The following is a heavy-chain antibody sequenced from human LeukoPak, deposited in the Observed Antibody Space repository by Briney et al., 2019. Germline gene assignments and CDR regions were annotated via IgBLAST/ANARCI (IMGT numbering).Heavy chain of an antibody. J-gene: IGHJ3*02. CDR3: AKDTSSWYFGAFDI. CDR1: GYTFTSYG. Sequence: ASVKVSCKASGYTFTSYGISWVRQAPGQGLEWMGWISAYNSNTNYAQKLQGRVTMTTDTSTSTAYMELRSLRSDDTAVYYCAKDTSSWYFGAFDIWGQGTMVTVSS. CDR2: ISAYNSNT. V-gene: IGHV1-18*01. D-gene: IGHD6-13*01.